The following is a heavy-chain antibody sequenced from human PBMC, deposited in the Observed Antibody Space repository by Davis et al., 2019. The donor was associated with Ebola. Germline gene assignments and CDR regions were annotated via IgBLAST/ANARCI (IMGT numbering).Heavy chain of an antibody. CDR1: GGSFSGYY. V-gene: IGHV4-34*01. J-gene: IGHJ5*02. Sequence: GSLRLSCAVYGGSFSGYYWSWIRQPPGKGLEWIGEINHSGSTNYNPSLKSRVTISVDTSKNQFSLKLSSVTAADTAVYYCARGVAAAGNWFDPWGQGTLVTVSS. CDR2: INHSGST. CDR3: ARGVAAAGNWFDP. D-gene: IGHD6-13*01.